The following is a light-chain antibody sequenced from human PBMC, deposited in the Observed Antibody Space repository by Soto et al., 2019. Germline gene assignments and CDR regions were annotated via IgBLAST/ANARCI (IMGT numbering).Light chain of an antibody. CDR2: EVD. V-gene: IGLV2-14*01. CDR3: SSYSSSTAVL. J-gene: IGLJ2*01. Sequence: QSVLTQPASVSGSPGQSTTFSCTGTSRDVGGYNYVCWYQQHPGKAPKLVIYEVDYRPSGVSNRFSGSKSGNTASLTISGLQAEDEADYYCSSYSSSTAVLFGGGTKLTVL. CDR1: SRDVGGYNY.